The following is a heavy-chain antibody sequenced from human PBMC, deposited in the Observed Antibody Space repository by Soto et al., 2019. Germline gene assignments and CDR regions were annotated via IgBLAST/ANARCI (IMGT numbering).Heavy chain of an antibody. J-gene: IGHJ6*02. D-gene: IGHD3-3*01. Sequence: QVQLVQSGAEVKKPGASVKVSCKASGYTFTSYGISWVRQAPGQGLEWMGWISAYNGNTNYAQKLQGRVTMTTDTSTRTAYMELRSLRSADTAVYYGAGVCSYDFWSGYGMDVWGQGTTVTVSS. CDR3: AGVCSYDFWSGYGMDV. CDR2: ISAYNGNT. V-gene: IGHV1-18*01. CDR1: GYTFTSYG.